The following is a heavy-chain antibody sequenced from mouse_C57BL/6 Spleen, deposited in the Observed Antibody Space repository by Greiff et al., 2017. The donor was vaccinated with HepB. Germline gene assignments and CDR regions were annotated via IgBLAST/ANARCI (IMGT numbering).Heavy chain of an antibody. Sequence: QVHVKQSGPGLVQPSQSLSITCTVSGFSLTSYGVHWVRQSPGKGLEWLGVIWSGGSTDYNAAFISRLSISKDNSKSQVFFKMNSLQADDTAIYYCARSRYDSNYPAWFAYWGQGTLVTVSA. J-gene: IGHJ3*01. V-gene: IGHV2-2*01. CDR3: ARSRYDSNYPAWFAY. D-gene: IGHD2-5*01. CDR1: GFSLTSYG. CDR2: IWSGGST.